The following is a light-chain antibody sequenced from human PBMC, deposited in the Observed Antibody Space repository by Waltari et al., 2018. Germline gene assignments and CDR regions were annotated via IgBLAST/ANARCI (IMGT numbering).Light chain of an antibody. CDR3: AAWDDSLTLVV. J-gene: IGLJ2*01. CDR1: SSNLGLKI. V-gene: IGLV1-44*01. Sequence: QSMLTQPPSASGTPGQRVTISCSGTSSNLGLKIVNCYQQLHGMAPKLLIYSSSQRPSGVPDRFSASKSGTSATLAISGPQSEDEADYYCAAWDDSLTLVVFGGGTKLTVL. CDR2: SSS.